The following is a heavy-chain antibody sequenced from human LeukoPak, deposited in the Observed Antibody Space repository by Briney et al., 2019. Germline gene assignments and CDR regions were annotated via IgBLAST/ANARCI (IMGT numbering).Heavy chain of an antibody. CDR3: ARGETFEYSSSPPLYYYYGMDV. Sequence: SVKASCKASGGTFSSYAISWVRQAPGQGLEWMGRIIPILGIANYAQKFQGRVTITADKSTSTAYMELSSLRSEDTAVYYCARGETFEYSSSPPLYYYYGMDVWGQGTTVTVSS. D-gene: IGHD6-6*01. V-gene: IGHV1-69*04. J-gene: IGHJ6*02. CDR1: GGTFSSYA. CDR2: IIPILGIA.